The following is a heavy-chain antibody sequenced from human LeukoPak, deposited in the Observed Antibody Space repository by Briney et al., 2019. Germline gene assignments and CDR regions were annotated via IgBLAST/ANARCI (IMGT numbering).Heavy chain of an antibody. J-gene: IGHJ4*02. CDR3: ARGSNWGDY. Sequence: PSETLSLTCSVSGGSFSSYCWSWIRQPPGKGLEWIGYICYSGSTNYNPSLKSRVTMSVDTSKNQFSLRLSSVTAADTAVYYCARGSNWGDYWGRGTLVTVSS. D-gene: IGHD7-27*01. CDR2: ICYSGST. CDR1: GGSFSSYC. V-gene: IGHV4-59*08.